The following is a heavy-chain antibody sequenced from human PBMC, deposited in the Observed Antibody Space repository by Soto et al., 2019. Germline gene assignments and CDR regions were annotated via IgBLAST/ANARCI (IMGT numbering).Heavy chain of an antibody. Sequence: GGSLRLSCASSGFTFSSSSMNSVRQAPGKGLEWVSSISSSSSYIYYADSVKGRFTISRDNAKNSLYLQMNSLRAEDTAVYYCAREARADNLLTGYHSRFDYWGQGTPVTVSS. CDR3: AREARADNLLTGYHSRFDY. CDR2: ISSSSSYI. CDR1: GFTFSSSS. J-gene: IGHJ4*02. V-gene: IGHV3-21*01. D-gene: IGHD3-9*01.